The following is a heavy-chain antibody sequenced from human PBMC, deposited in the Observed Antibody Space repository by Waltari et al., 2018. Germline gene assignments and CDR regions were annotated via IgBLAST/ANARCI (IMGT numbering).Heavy chain of an antibody. Sequence: QVQLQQWGAGLLKPSETLSLTCAVYGGSFSGYYWSWIRQPPGKGLEWIGEINHSGSTNDHPSLKSRVTISVDTSKNQFSLKLSSVTAADTAVYYCARGGSIAARMEDFDYWGQGTLVTVSS. CDR1: GGSFSGYY. CDR3: ARGGSIAARMEDFDY. D-gene: IGHD6-6*01. J-gene: IGHJ4*02. CDR2: INHSGST. V-gene: IGHV4-34*01.